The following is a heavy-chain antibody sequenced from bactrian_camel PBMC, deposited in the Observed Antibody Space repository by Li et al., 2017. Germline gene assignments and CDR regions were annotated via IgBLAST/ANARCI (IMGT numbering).Heavy chain of an antibody. Sequence: HVQLVESGGRSVNAGGSLRLSCQASADIYNYYCMGWFRQAPGQEREGVAVINIRDGGDLYTSSVKGRFTISQDDANNTVYLQMDSLKPEDTATYYCAATRGPLPVRSALEEGRYNYWGQGTQVTVS. V-gene: IGHV3-3*01. CDR3: AATRGPLPVRSALEEGRYNY. J-gene: IGHJ4*01. CDR2: INIRDGGD. CDR1: ADIYNYYC. D-gene: IGHD7*01.